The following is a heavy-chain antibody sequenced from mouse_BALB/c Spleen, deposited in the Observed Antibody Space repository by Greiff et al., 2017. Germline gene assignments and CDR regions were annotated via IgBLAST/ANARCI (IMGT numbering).Heavy chain of an antibody. V-gene: IGHV1-7*01. J-gene: IGHJ2*01. Sequence: QVQLQQSGAELAKPGASVKMSCKASGYTFTSYWMHWVKQRPGQGLEWIGYINPSTGYTEYNQKFKDKATLTADKSSSTAYMQLSSLTSEDSAVYYCAREGYGNYFDYWGQGTTLTVSS. D-gene: IGHD2-10*02. CDR3: AREGYGNYFDY. CDR1: GYTFTSYW. CDR2: INPSTGYT.